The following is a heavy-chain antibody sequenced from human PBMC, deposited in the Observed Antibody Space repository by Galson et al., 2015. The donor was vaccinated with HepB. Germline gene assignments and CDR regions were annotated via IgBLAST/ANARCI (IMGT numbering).Heavy chain of an antibody. CDR1: GGSFSGYY. V-gene: IGHV4-34*01. J-gene: IGHJ4*02. CDR3: ARGLTTNY. Sequence: SETLSLTCAVYGGSFSGYYWSWIRQPPGKGLEWIGEINHSGSTNYNPSLKSRVTISVDTSKNQFSLKLSSVTAADTAVYYCARGLTTNYWGQGTLVTVSS. D-gene: IGHD4-17*01. CDR2: INHSGST.